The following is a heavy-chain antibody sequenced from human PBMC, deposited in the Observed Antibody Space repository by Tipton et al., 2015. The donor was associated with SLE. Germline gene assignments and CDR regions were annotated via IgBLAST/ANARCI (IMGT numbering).Heavy chain of an antibody. CDR2: INHSGST. CDR1: GGSFSGYY. V-gene: IGHV4-34*01. CDR3: ASESGSSSDY. Sequence: TLSLTCAVYGGSFSGYYWSWIRQPPGKGLEWIGEINHSGSTNYNPSLKSRVTISVDTSKNQFSLKLSSVTAADTAVYYCASESGSSSDYWGQGTLVTVSS. J-gene: IGHJ4*02. D-gene: IGHD6-6*01.